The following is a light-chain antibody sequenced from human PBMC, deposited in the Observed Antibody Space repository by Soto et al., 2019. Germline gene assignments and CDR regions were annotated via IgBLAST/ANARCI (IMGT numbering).Light chain of an antibody. V-gene: IGKV1-5*03. CDR3: QQYNTYSYT. CDR2: KAS. Sequence: DIQMTQSPSTLSTSVGDRVTITCRASQSISSCLAWYQQKPGKAPNLLIYKASTLESGVPSRFSGSGSGTDFTLTITSLQPDDFATYYCQQYNTYSYTFGQGTKLEIK. CDR1: QSISSC. J-gene: IGKJ2*01.